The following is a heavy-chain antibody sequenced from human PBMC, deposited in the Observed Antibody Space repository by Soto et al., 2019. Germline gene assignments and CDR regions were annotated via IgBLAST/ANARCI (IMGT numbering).Heavy chain of an antibody. Sequence: PGGSLRLSCAASGFTFSSYGMHWVRQAPGKGLEWVAVISYDGSNKYYADSVKGRFTISRDNSKNTLYLQMNSLRAEDTAVYYWAIPQAPNFYDFWSGDGYFDYWGQGTLVTVSS. V-gene: IGHV3-30*03. CDR1: GFTFSSYG. CDR2: ISYDGSNK. J-gene: IGHJ4*02. D-gene: IGHD3-3*01. CDR3: AIPQAPNFYDFWSGDGYFDY.